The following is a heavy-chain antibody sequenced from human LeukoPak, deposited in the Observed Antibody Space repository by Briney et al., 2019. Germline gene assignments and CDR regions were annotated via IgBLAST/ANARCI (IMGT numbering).Heavy chain of an antibody. CDR1: GFTFSSYA. CDR3: VEGVGSSGWYGRY. Sequence: GGSLRLSCSASGFTFSSYAMHWVRQAPGKGLEYVSAISSNGGSTYYADSVKGRFTISRDNSKNTLYLQISSLRAEDTAVYYCVEGVGSSGWYGRYWGQGTLVTVSS. V-gene: IGHV3-64D*06. CDR2: ISSNGGST. J-gene: IGHJ4*02. D-gene: IGHD6-19*01.